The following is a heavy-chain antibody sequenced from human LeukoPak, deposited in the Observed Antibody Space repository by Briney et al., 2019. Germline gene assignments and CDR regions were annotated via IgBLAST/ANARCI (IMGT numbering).Heavy chain of an antibody. J-gene: IGHJ3*01. CDR2: INADGSTA. CDR1: GFTFGNSR. Sequence: GGSLRLSCAASGFTFGNSRVHWVRQAPGKGLVWVSLINADGSTATYADSVKGRSTISRDNARNTLSLQMNSLTIEDTAVYYCVVVVEPPDSDGFDVWGQGTMITVSS. D-gene: IGHD1-14*01. V-gene: IGHV3-74*01. CDR3: VVVVEPPDSDGFDV.